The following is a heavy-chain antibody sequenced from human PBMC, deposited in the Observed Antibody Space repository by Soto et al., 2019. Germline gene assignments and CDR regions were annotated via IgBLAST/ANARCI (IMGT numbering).Heavy chain of an antibody. V-gene: IGHV4-30-4*01. CDR1: GVSISSGDYY. Sequence: SETLSLTCTFSGVSISSGDYYCSWVRQPPGKGLEWIGYIYYSGSTYYNPSLKSRVTISVDTSKNQFSLKLSSVTAADTAVYYCARDICSSTSCYTGNWFDPCGQGTLVPV. CDR2: IYYSGST. J-gene: IGHJ5*02. CDR3: ARDICSSTSCYTGNWFDP. D-gene: IGHD2-2*02.